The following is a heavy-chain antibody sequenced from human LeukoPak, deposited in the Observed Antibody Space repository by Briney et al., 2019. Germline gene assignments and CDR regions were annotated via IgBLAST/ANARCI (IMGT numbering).Heavy chain of an antibody. CDR3: ARNWVADSIDF. V-gene: IGHV4-39*01. J-gene: IGHJ3*01. Sequence: PSDTLSLTCTVSGGSISNSTYYWGWVRQPPGKGLEWIGSIFYRGSTYYTPSLKIRVTISVDTYKNQFSLKLTSVTAADTAMYFCARNWVADSIDFWGQGTMVTVSS. CDR1: GGSISNSTYY. D-gene: IGHD3-22*01. CDR2: IFYRGST.